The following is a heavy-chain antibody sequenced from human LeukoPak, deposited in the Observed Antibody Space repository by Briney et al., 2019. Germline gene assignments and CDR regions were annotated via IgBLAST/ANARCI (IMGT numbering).Heavy chain of an antibody. CDR1: GFTFSSYS. CDR2: ISSSSSTI. J-gene: IGHJ6*03. CDR3: ARDHNWNDVPFLYYYYMDV. Sequence: GGSLRLSCAASGFTFSSYSMNWVRQAPGKGLEWVSYISSSSSTIYYADSVKGRFTISRDNAKNSLYLQMNSLRAEDTAVYYCARDHNWNDVPFLYYYYMDVWGKGTTVTVSS. V-gene: IGHV3-48*01. D-gene: IGHD1-1*01.